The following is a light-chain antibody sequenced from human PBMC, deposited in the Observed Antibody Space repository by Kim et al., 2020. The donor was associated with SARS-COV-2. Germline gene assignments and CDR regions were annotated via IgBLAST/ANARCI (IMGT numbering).Light chain of an antibody. J-gene: IGLJ2*01. CDR2: SNN. V-gene: IGLV1-44*01. CDR1: SSNIGSND. Sequence: GQRVTISCSGSSSNIGSNDVNWYQQVPGTAPKLLIYSNNQRPSGVPDRFSGSKSGTSASLAISGLQSEDEADYYCAAWDDSLNGVVFGGGTKLTVL. CDR3: AAWDDSLNGVV.